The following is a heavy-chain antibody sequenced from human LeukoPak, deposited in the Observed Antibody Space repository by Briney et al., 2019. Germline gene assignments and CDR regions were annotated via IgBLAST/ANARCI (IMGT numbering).Heavy chain of an antibody. J-gene: IGHJ4*02. Sequence: SQTLSLTCTVSGGSISSGSYYWSWIRQPAGKGLEWIGRIYTSGSTNYNPSLKSRVTISVDTSKNQFSLKLSSVTAADAAVYYCAREGYYGSGSYLRDYWGQGTLVTVSS. CDR2: IYTSGST. D-gene: IGHD3-10*01. CDR3: AREGYYGSGSYLRDY. CDR1: GGSISSGSYY. V-gene: IGHV4-61*02.